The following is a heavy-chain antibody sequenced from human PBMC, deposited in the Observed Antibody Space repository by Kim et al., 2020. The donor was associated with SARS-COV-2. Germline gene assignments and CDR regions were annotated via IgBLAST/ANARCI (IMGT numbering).Heavy chain of an antibody. V-gene: IGHV3-30*04. J-gene: IGHJ4*02. CDR2: ISYDGSNK. CDR1: GFTFSSYA. Sequence: GGSLRLSCAASGFTFSSYAMHWVRQAPGKGLEWVAVISYDGSNKYYADSVKGRFTISRDNSKNTLYLQMNSLRAEDTTVYYCVSGETLTGIVATIPFGYWGQGALVTVSS. D-gene: IGHD5-12*01. CDR3: VSGETLTGIVATIPFGY.